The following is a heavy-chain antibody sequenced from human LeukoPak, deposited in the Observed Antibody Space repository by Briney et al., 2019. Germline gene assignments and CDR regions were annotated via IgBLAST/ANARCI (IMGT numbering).Heavy chain of an antibody. Sequence: PGGSLRLSCAASGFTVSSNYMSWVRPAAGKGLEWVSVIYSGGSTYYADSVKGRFTISRDNSKNTLYLQMNSLRAEDTAVYYCAREEAHYYGSGLLRWFDPWGQGTLVTVSS. CDR3: AREEAHYYGSGLLRWFDP. CDR2: IYSGGST. D-gene: IGHD3-10*01. J-gene: IGHJ5*02. V-gene: IGHV3-66*01. CDR1: GFTVSSNY.